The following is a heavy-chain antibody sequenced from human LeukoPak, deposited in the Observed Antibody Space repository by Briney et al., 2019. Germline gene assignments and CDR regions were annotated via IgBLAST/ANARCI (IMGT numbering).Heavy chain of an antibody. D-gene: IGHD2-2*01. CDR2: IRYDGSNK. V-gene: IGHV3-30*02. J-gene: IGHJ6*03. CDR3: ARWGYCSSTSCYVYADSVGSYYYYMDV. CDR1: GFTFRSYG. Sequence: PGGSLRLSCAASGFTFRSYGMHWVRQAPGKGLEWVALIRYDGSNKNYADSVKGRFTISRDNTKNSLYLQMNSLRAEDTAVYYCARWGYCSSTSCYVYADSVGSYYYYMDVWGKGTTVTISS.